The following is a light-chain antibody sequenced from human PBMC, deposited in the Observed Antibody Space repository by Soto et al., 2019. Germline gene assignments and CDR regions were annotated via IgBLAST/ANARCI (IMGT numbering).Light chain of an antibody. CDR2: DAA. CDR1: QNINTY. J-gene: IGKJ3*01. V-gene: IGKV1-39*01. CDR3: QQTSSAPFT. Sequence: DIQMTQSPYSLSAAVGDRVTIACRASQNINTYLNWYRQKPGKAPKLLIFDAASLQSGVPSRFSGGGSRTDFTLTITSLQPEDFATYYCQQTSSAPFTFGPGTKVDIK.